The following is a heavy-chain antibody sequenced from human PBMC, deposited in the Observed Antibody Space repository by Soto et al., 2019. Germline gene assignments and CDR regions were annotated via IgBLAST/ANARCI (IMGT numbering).Heavy chain of an antibody. CDR2: TRNKANRYTT. CDR1: GFTLSDYY. Sequence: EVQLVESGGGLVQPGGSLRLSCAASGFTLSDYYMEWVRQAPGQGLEWIGLTRNKANRYTTEYAASVKGRFTIPRDDSKNSLYLQMSSLPPEDTALYYCSRSRPGVTHDSWGQGTLVTVSS. V-gene: IGHV3-72*01. CDR3: SRSRPGVTHDS. D-gene: IGHD3-10*01. J-gene: IGHJ4*02.